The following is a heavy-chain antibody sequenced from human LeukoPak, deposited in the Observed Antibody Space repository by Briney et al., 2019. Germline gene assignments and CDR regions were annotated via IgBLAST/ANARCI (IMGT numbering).Heavy chain of an antibody. D-gene: IGHD3-10*01. CDR1: GFTFSSYW. CDR3: ARLQLPAPYNYYGAGNFDY. Sequence: GGSLRLSCAASGFTFSSYWMSWVRQAPGKGLEWVANIKQDGSEKYYVDSVKGRFTISRDNAKNSLYLQMNSLRAEDTAVYYCARLQLPAPYNYYGAGNFDYWGQETLVTVSS. J-gene: IGHJ4*02. V-gene: IGHV3-7*01. CDR2: IKQDGSEK.